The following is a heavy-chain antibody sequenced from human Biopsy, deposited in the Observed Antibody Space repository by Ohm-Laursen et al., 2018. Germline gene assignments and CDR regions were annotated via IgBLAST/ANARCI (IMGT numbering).Heavy chain of an antibody. Sequence: SLRLSCAASGFTFSSYGMHWVRQTPGKGLESVALISYDGYNKWYADSVKGRFTISRDNAKNTLYLQMNSLRVEDTAVCYCAKAGRGYIDYWGQGTLVIVSS. CDR3: AKAGRGYIDY. V-gene: IGHV3-30*18. D-gene: IGHD5-18*01. J-gene: IGHJ4*02. CDR1: GFTFSSYG. CDR2: ISYDGYNK.